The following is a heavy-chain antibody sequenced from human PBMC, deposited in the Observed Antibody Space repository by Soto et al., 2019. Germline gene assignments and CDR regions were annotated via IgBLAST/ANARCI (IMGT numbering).Heavy chain of an antibody. CDR2: IYWDDDK. Sequence: QITLKESGPTLVKPTQTLTLTCTFSGFSLSTSGVGVGWIRQPPGKALEWLALIYWDDDKRYSPSLKSRLTITKDTSKNQVVLTMTNMDPVDTATYYCARPTPLLWFGESYFDYWGQGTLVTVSS. V-gene: IGHV2-5*02. CDR3: ARPTPLLWFGESYFDY. CDR1: GFSLSTSGVG. J-gene: IGHJ4*02. D-gene: IGHD3-10*01.